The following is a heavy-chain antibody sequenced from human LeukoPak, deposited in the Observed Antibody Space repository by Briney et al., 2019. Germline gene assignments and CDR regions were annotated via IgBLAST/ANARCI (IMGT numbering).Heavy chain of an antibody. V-gene: IGHV3-11*01. CDR2: ISSSGSTI. CDR3: ARDYYDSSGYYLAYYFDY. CDR1: GFTFSDYY. D-gene: IGHD3-22*01. Sequence: GGSLRLSCAASGFTFSDYYMSWIRQAPGKGLEWVSYISSSGSTIYYADSVKSRLTISRDNAKNSLYLQMNSLRAEDTAVYYCARDYYDSSGYYLAYYFDYWGQGTLVTVSS. J-gene: IGHJ4*02.